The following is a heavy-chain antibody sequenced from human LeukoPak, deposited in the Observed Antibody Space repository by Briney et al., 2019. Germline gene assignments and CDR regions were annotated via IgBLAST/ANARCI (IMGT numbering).Heavy chain of an antibody. CDR2: IKQDGSAK. J-gene: IGHJ4*02. Sequence: GSLRLSCTASGFTFSSYWMNWVRQAPGKGLEWVASIKQDGSAKYYVDSMKGRLIISRDNAKNSLYLQMNSLRAEDTAVYYCTRDVGYYRSDFGGQGTLVTVSS. V-gene: IGHV3-7*01. CDR1: GFTFSSYW. CDR3: TRDVGYYRSDF. D-gene: IGHD3-22*01.